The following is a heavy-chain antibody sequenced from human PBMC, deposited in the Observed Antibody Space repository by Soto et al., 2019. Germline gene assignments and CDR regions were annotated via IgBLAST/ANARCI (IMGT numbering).Heavy chain of an antibody. CDR2: IFSSGST. CDR1: GGSINTFY. V-gene: IGHV4-4*07. J-gene: IGHJ4*02. CDR3: AREGSYSAYNFAHGIQLWSFDF. Sequence: SETLSLTSTVSGGSINTFYWSWVRQPAGKGLEWIGRIFSSGSTSFNPSLESRVAMSVDTSKNHFSLNLSSVTAADMAVYYCAREGSYSAYNFAHGIQLWSFDFWGQGALVTVSS. D-gene: IGHD5-12*01.